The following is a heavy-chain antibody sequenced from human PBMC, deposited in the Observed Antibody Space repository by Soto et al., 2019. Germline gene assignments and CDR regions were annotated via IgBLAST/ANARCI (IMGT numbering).Heavy chain of an antibody. V-gene: IGHV3-49*04. CDR2: IRSKAYGGTT. CDR3: TRDKTPPYYDILTGSYTGGYYYYYGMDV. J-gene: IGHJ6*02. D-gene: IGHD3-9*01. CDR1: GFTFGDYA. Sequence: PGGSLRLSCTASGFTFGDYAMSWVRQAPGKGLEWVGFIRSKAYGGTTEYAASVKGRFTISRDDSKSIAYLQMNSLKTEDTAVYYCTRDKTPPYYDILTGSYTGGYYYYYGMDVWGQGTTVTVSS.